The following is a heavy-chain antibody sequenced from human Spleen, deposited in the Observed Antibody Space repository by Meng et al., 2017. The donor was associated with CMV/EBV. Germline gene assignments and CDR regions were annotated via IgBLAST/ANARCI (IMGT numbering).Heavy chain of an antibody. CDR3: ARERYLVPAASPDYYYYGMDV. CDR2: INPETGDA. D-gene: IGHD2-2*01. CDR1: GYTFTSYG. V-gene: IGHV1-2*02. Sequence: ASVKFSCKASGYTFTSYGISWVRQAPGQGLEWMGWINPETGDANYAQKFQGRVTMTRDTFITTAYMEVSRLRSDDTAVYYCARERYLVPAASPDYYYYGMDVWGQGTTVTVSS. J-gene: IGHJ6*02.